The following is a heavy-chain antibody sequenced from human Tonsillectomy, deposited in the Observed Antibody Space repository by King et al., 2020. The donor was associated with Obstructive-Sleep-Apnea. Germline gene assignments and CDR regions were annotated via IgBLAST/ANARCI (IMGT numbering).Heavy chain of an antibody. D-gene: IGHD3-16*02. CDR1: GFTFSIYW. CDR3: TKTPYRYYGLDV. Sequence: VQLVESGGGLVQPGGSLILSCASSGFTFSIYWMFWVRHTPGKRLVWVSRFNLDGSITNHAGSVMGRFTIYRDNAKNTLYLQMNSLSAEDTAVYHCTKTPYRYYGLDVWGQGTTVTVSS. CDR2: FNLDGSIT. J-gene: IGHJ6*02. V-gene: IGHV3-74*01.